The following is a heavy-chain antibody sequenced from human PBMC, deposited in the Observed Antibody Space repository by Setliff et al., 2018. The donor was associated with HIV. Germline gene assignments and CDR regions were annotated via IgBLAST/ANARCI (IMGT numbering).Heavy chain of an antibody. J-gene: IGHJ5*02. CDR1: GDSIINGDYY. D-gene: IGHD2-15*01. Sequence: SETLSLTCTVSGDSIINGDYYWSWIRQSPGKGLEWIGHIHYKGNIDYNASLKSRLAISSDTSKNQFSLNLSSVIAADTAIYFCARFTVVVFGAGEPSWFDPWGQGILVTVSS. CDR2: IHYKGNI. CDR3: ARFTVVVFGAGEPSWFDP. V-gene: IGHV4-30-4*08.